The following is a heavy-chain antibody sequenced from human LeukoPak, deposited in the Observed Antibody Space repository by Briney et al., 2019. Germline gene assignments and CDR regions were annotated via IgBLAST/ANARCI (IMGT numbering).Heavy chain of an antibody. D-gene: IGHD2-2*01. Sequence: KTGGCLRLSCEASGFTFSHYTMICVRQAPGKGLEWISSISSSSNYIYYGDSVRGRFTISRDNARSSLFLQMNILRTEDTAFYYCARELHSTTSWFDPWGQGTLVTVSS. J-gene: IGHJ5*02. CDR3: ARELHSTTSWFDP. CDR1: GFTFSHYT. V-gene: IGHV3-21*01. CDR2: ISSSSNYI.